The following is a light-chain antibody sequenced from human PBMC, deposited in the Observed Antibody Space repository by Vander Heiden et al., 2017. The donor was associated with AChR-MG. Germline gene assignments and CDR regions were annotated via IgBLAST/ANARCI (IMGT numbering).Light chain of an antibody. Sequence: QSALTQPASVSGSPGQSITISCTGTNRDIGDYNYVSWYQQHPGEAPKLMIFDVNKRPSGISNRFSGSKSGNTASLTISGLQAEDEGDCFCSSYTSKSTLMFGGGTKLTVL. CDR3: SSYTSKSTLM. CDR2: DVN. V-gene: IGLV2-14*03. J-gene: IGLJ3*02. CDR1: NRDIGDYNY.